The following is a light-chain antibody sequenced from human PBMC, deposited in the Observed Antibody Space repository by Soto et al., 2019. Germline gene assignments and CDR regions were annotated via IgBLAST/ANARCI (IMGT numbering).Light chain of an antibody. V-gene: IGKV1-5*01. CDR3: QHDNSHSYT. CDR2: DAS. Sequence: DIQMTQSPSTLSASVGDRVTITCRASQSISSWLAWYQQKPGKATKLLIYDASSLKSGVPSMFGGSGSGTDFTLTISRLQHDVFATYYRQHDNSHSYTFGQGTKLEIK. CDR1: QSISSW. J-gene: IGKJ2*01.